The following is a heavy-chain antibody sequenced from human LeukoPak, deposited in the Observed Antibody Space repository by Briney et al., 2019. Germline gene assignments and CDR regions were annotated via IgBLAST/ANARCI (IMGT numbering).Heavy chain of an antibody. V-gene: IGHV3-7*01. Sequence: PGGSLRLSCAASGFIFTNYWMTWVRQTSGKGLEWVANIMKDGGDKYYVDSVKGRFTISRDNAKNSVYLQMNSLRAEDTAVYYCVRDRDYYVFDLWGQGTLVTVSS. CDR2: IMKDGGDK. J-gene: IGHJ4*02. CDR1: GFIFTNYW. D-gene: IGHD3-10*02. CDR3: VRDRDYYVFDL.